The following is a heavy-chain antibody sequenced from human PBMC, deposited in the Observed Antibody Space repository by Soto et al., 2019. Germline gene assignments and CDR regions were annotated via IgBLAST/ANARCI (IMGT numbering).Heavy chain of an antibody. CDR3: AKGRSYYYYYGVDV. J-gene: IGHJ6*02. Sequence: XXSLRLSCAASGFTFSSCAMCWVLQAPGKGLEWVSDIIDSGGSTYYADSVKGRFTISRDNSKSTLYLQMNSLRAEDTALYYCAKGRSYYYYYGVDVWGQGTTVTVSS. CDR2: IIDSGGST. V-gene: IGHV3-23*01. CDR1: GFTFSSCA.